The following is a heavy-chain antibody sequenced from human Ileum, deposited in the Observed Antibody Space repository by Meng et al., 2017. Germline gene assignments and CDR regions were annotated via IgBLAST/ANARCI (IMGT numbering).Heavy chain of an antibody. J-gene: IGHJ4*02. Sequence: QVQQVQSGAEVKKPGASVKVSCKASGYTFTTYGISWVRQAPGQGLEWMGWMNTDKGNTNYAQKFQGRVTMTRDTSTSTAYMELRSLRSDDTAVYYCAREGAYNGGDYWGQGTLVTVSS. D-gene: IGHD1-1*01. CDR3: AREGAYNGGDY. CDR2: MNTDKGNT. V-gene: IGHV1-18*01. CDR1: GYTFTTYG.